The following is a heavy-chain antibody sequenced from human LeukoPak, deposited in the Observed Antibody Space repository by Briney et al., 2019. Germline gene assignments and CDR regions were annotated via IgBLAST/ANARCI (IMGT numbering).Heavy chain of an antibody. Sequence: GGSLRLSCAASGFTFDYYAVHWVRQAPGKGLEWASLISGDDSRTSYADSVKGRFTISRDNSKNSLYLQMNSLRTEDTALYYCAKDNGDPSVGMDVWGQGTTVTVSS. V-gene: IGHV3-43*02. CDR1: GFTFDYYA. CDR2: ISGDDSRT. CDR3: AKDNGDPSVGMDV. J-gene: IGHJ6*02. D-gene: IGHD4-17*01.